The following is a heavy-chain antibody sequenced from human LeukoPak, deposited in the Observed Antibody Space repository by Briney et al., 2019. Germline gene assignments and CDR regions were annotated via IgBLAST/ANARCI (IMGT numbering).Heavy chain of an antibody. CDR1: GYTFTGPY. CDR3: ARGGAVAASYYFDY. V-gene: IGHV1-2*02. CDR2: INPNSGDT. J-gene: IGHJ4*02. Sequence: GASVKVSCKASGYTFTGPYIHWARQAPGQGFEWMGWINPNSGDTNYAQKFQGRVTMTRDTSISTAYMEVSRLRSDDTAVYYCARGGAVAASYYFDYWGQGTLVTVSS. D-gene: IGHD6-19*01.